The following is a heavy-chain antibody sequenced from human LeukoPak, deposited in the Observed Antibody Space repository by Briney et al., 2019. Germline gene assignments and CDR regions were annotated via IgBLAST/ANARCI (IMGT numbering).Heavy chain of an antibody. CDR1: GGSLSGNY. V-gene: IGHV4-34*01. J-gene: IGHJ6*02. CDR3: VVLMRHYGIDV. Sequence: PSETLSLTCAVHGGSLSGNYWNWIRQTPGKGPEWLGGINFDGHTNYNPSLESRLTISVDSSKNQFALTLRSVTAADAAVYYCVVLMRHYGIDVWGQGTTVTVSS. CDR2: INFDGHT. D-gene: IGHD3-9*01.